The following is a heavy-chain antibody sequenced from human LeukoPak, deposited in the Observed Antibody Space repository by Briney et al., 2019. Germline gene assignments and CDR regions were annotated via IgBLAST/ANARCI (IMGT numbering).Heavy chain of an antibody. V-gene: IGHV3-7*01. J-gene: IGHJ4*02. Sequence: GGSLRLSCAASGFTFSNYWMSWVRQAPGKGLEWVANIKQDGSEKFYVDSVKGRFTISRDNAKNSLYLQMNSLRAEDTAVYYCARDRYYAFDYWGQGTLVTVSS. CDR2: IKQDGSEK. CDR3: ARDRYYAFDY. D-gene: IGHD3-10*01. CDR1: GFTFSNYW.